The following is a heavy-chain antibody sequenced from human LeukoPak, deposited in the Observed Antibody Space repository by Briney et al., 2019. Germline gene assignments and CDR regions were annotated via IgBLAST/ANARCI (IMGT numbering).Heavy chain of an antibody. CDR1: GYPFTSYY. D-gene: IGHD1-1*01. Sequence: ASVKVSCKASGYPFTSYYVHWVRQAPGQGLEWMGTINPASGTTDNAPKFQGRVTMTRDMSTSTVYMQLRSLRSDDTAVYFSARGGAGTEDFWGQGTLVTVSS. V-gene: IGHV1-46*01. CDR3: ARGGAGTEDF. CDR2: INPASGTT. J-gene: IGHJ4*02.